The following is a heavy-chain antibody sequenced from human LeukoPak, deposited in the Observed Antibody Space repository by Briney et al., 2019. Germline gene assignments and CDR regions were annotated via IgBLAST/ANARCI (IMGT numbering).Heavy chain of an antibody. D-gene: IGHD5-24*01. V-gene: IGHV3-21*01. CDR3: AARGMATIS. J-gene: IGHJ5*02. CDR1: GFTFSTYS. Sequence: GGSLRLSCAASGFTFSTYSMNWVRQAPGKGLEWVSSISSSGTYIYSADSVKDRFTISRDNARNSLYLQMNNLRAEDTAVYFCAARGMATISWGQGTLVNVSS. CDR2: ISSSGTYI.